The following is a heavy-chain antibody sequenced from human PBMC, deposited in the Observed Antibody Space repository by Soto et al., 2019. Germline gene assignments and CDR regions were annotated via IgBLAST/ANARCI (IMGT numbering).Heavy chain of an antibody. V-gene: IGHV4-59*01. D-gene: IGHD5-12*01. Sequence: QVQLKESGPGLVNPSETLSLTCAVSGVTISTYYWSWILQPPGKGLAWIGYNYHSGTTNYTPSLKSRVAISVNTSKNQFTLRLTSVTAADTAIYYCVREAYIGYGHAIDHWGQGTLVTVSS. CDR1: GVTISTYY. CDR2: NYHSGTT. CDR3: VREAYIGYGHAIDH. J-gene: IGHJ4*02.